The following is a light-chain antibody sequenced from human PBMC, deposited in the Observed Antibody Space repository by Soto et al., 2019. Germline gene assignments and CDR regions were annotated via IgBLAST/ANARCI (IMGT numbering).Light chain of an antibody. V-gene: IGKV2-28*01. CDR3: MQSLQTVT. CDR2: LGS. Sequence: DIVMTQSPLSLPVTPGEPASISCRSSQSLLHTNGKNYLDWYLQRPGQSLQLLIYLGSNRASGVPDRFSGSGSVTEFTLRISRVEAEDVGVYYCMQSLQTVTFGQGTRLEI. J-gene: IGKJ5*01. CDR1: QSLLHTNGKNY.